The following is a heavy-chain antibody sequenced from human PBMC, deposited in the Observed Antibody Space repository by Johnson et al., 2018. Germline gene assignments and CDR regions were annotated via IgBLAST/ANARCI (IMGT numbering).Heavy chain of an antibody. Sequence: VQLVQSGGGLVQPGRSLRLSCAASGFTFDDYAMHWVRQAPGKGLEWVSGISWNSGSIGYADSVKGRFTISRDNAKNSLYLQRNSLRAEDTALYYCARSGYSGSVYYMDVWGKETTVTVSS. CDR3: ARSGYSGSVYYMDV. J-gene: IGHJ6*03. CDR1: GFTFDDYA. V-gene: IGHV3-9*01. CDR2: ISWNSGSI. D-gene: IGHD5-12*01.